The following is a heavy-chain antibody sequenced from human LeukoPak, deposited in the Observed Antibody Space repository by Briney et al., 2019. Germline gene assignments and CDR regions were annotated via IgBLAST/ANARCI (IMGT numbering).Heavy chain of an antibody. CDR1: GFTLSNYW. V-gene: IGHV3-74*01. D-gene: IGHD1-26*01. J-gene: IGHJ4*02. CDR2: INGDGSST. CDR3: ARESSWAPDY. Sequence: GGSLRLSCAASGFTLSNYWMHWVRQAPGKGLVWVSRINGDGSSTSNADTVKGRFTISRDNAKNTLFLQMNSLRAEDTAVYYCARESSWAPDYWGQGTLVTVSS.